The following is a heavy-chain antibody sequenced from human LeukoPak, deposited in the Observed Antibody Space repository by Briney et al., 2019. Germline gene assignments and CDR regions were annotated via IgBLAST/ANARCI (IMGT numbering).Heavy chain of an antibody. Sequence: GGSLRLSCAASGFTFDEHDMYWVRQVPGKGLEWVCLISKDGGNKHYADPVKGRFSISRDNNRNSLSLQMNSLRSEDTALYFCAKRSGAPNNFDYWGQGALVTVSS. J-gene: IGHJ4*02. CDR2: ISKDGGNK. CDR1: GFTFDEHD. CDR3: AKRSGAPNNFDY. D-gene: IGHD1-1*01. V-gene: IGHV3-43*02.